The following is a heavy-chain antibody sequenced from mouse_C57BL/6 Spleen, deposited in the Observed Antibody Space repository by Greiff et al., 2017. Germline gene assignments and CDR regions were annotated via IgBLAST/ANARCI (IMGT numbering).Heavy chain of an antibody. CDR1: GFTFSDYG. CDR2: ISSGSSTI. V-gene: IGHV5-17*01. J-gene: IGHJ1*03. Sequence: VKLMESGGGLVKPGGFLKLSCAASGFTFSDYGMHWVRQAPETGLEWVAYISSGSSTIYYADTVTGRFTISRDNAKNTLFLQMTSLRSEDTAMYYCASGTGWYFDVWGTGTTVTVSS. D-gene: IGHD3-3*01. CDR3: ASGTGWYFDV.